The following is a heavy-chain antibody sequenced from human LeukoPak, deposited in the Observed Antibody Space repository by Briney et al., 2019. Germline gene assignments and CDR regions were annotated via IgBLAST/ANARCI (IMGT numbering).Heavy chain of an antibody. V-gene: IGHV4-39*07. CDR2: IYYSGST. Sequence: PSETLSLTCTVSGGSISSSSYYWGWIRQPPGTGLEWSGSIYYSGSTYYNPSLKSRVPISVATSKNQFSLKLSPVTAADTAVYYCARGHPVVVPAANWFDPWGQGTLVTVSS. D-gene: IGHD2-2*01. CDR3: ARGHPVVVPAANWFDP. J-gene: IGHJ5*02. CDR1: GGSISSSSYY.